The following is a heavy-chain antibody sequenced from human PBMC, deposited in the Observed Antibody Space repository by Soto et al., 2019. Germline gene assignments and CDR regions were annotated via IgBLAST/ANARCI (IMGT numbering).Heavy chain of an antibody. V-gene: IGHV3-11*01. J-gene: IGHJ4*02. CDR3: ARDGVLFRAGFDS. CDR2: ISTSGTST. Sequence: QMHLVESGGGLVKPGGSLRLSCEASGFTFSNHYMAWIRQAPGKGLEWVSYISTSGTSTFYADSVKGRFTISRDNAKDSLFLQMNSPRLDDTAVYFCARDGVLFRAGFDSWGQGTLVTVAS. CDR1: GFTFSNHY. D-gene: IGHD3-3*01.